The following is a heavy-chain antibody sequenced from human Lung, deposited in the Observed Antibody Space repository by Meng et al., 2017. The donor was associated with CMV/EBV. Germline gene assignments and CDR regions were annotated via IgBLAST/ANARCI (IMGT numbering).Heavy chain of an antibody. Sequence: GSLRLXCSVSGDSTTMTNYYWGWIRQPPGGGLEWIATIYYSGKTYYNPSLKSRVTISLDTSKSQFSLRLQSVTAADRAVYYCAREKYLRFAEFPPNAFDLXGQGXMVTVSS. CDR2: IYYSGKT. J-gene: IGHJ3*01. D-gene: IGHD3-10*01. CDR3: AREKYLRFAEFPPNAFDL. CDR1: GDSTTMTNYY. V-gene: IGHV4-39*07.